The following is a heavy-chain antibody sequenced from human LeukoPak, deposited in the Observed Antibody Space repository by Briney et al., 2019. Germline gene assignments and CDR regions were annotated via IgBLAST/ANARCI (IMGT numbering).Heavy chain of an antibody. Sequence: SETLSLTCAVSGGYVNRGTFFWTWIRQPPGKGLEWIGYIYYSGSTNYNPSLKSRVTISVDTSKDQFSLKLSSVTAADTAIYSCARAGSSNYYPFDFWGQGALVTVSS. D-gene: IGHD3-22*01. CDR2: IYYSGST. V-gene: IGHV4-61*01. J-gene: IGHJ4*02. CDR1: GGYVNRGTFF. CDR3: ARAGSSNYYPFDF.